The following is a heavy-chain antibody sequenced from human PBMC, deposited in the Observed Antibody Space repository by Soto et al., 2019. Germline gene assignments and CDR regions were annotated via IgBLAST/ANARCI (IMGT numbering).Heavy chain of an antibody. V-gene: IGHV4-34*01. CDR3: ASRRGGYGDYAIRY. D-gene: IGHD4-17*01. CDR2: INHSGST. J-gene: IGHJ4*02. Sequence: SETLSLTCAVYGGSFSGYYWSWIRQPPGKGLEWIGEINHSGSTNYNPSLKSRVTISVDTSKNQFSLKLSSVTAADTAVYYCASRRGGYGDYAIRYWGQGTLVTVSS. CDR1: GGSFSGYY.